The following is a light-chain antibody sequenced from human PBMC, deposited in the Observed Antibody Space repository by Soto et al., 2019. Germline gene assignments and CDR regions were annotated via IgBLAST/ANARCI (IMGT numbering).Light chain of an antibody. CDR1: SSDAGSYNF. CDR3: SSYTSSSTLVV. CDR2: EVS. Sequence: QSALTQPASVSGSPGQSITISCTGTSSDAGSYNFVSWYQQHPGKAPKVMIYEVSNRPSGVSNRFSGSKSGNTASLTISGLQAEDEADYYCSSYTSSSTLVVFGGGTKLTVL. V-gene: IGLV2-14*02. J-gene: IGLJ2*01.